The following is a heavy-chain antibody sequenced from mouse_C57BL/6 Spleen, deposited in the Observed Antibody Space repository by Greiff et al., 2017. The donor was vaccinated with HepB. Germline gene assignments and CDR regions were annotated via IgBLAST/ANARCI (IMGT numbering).Heavy chain of an antibody. Sequence: EVMLVESGGDLVKPGGSLKLSCAASGFTFSSYGMSWVRQTPDKRLEWVATISSGGSYTYYPDSVKGRFTISRDNAKNTLYLQMSSLKSEDTAMYYCARHKGTGKGYYFDYWGQGTTLTVSS. CDR2: ISSGGSYT. J-gene: IGHJ2*01. CDR1: GFTFSSYG. CDR3: ARHKGTGKGYYFDY. V-gene: IGHV5-6*01. D-gene: IGHD4-1*01.